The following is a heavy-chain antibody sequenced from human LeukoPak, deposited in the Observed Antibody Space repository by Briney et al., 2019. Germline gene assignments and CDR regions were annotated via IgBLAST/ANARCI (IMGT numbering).Heavy chain of an antibody. Sequence: GGSLRLSCAASGFTFSSYEMNWVRQAPGKGLEWVSYISSSGSTIYYADSVKGRFTISRDNAKNSLYLQMNSLRAEDTAVYYCARDQHIVVVTASSGAFDIWGQGTMVTVSS. D-gene: IGHD2-21*02. V-gene: IGHV3-48*03. CDR2: ISSSGSTI. CDR3: ARDQHIVVVTASSGAFDI. J-gene: IGHJ3*02. CDR1: GFTFSSYE.